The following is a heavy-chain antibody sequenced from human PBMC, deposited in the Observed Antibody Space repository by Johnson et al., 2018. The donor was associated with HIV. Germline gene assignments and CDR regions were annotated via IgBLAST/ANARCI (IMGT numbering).Heavy chain of an antibody. Sequence: QVQLVESGGGLIQPGGSLRLSCAASGFTVNSNYMTWVRQVPGKGLEWVAFIRFDGSDKYYADSVKGRFTISRDNSKYTVYLQMNSLTPEDSALYYCAKGEAQEGWIQLQSYAFDFWGRGTMVTVSS. CDR2: IRFDGSDK. V-gene: IGHV3-30*02. D-gene: IGHD5-18*01. CDR3: AKGEAQEGWIQLQSYAFDF. CDR1: GFTVNSNY. J-gene: IGHJ3*01.